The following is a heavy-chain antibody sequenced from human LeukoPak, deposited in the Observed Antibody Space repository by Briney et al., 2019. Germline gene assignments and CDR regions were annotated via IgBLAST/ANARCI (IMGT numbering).Heavy chain of an antibody. CDR2: IYYSGST. CDR1: GGCISSSSYY. Sequence: SETLSLTCTVSGGCISSSSYYWGCIRQPPGKGLEWIGSIYYSGSTYYNPSLKSRVTISVDTSKNQFSLKLSSVTAADTAVYYCALYCSSTSCYTGRVLDAFDIWGQGTMVTVSS. D-gene: IGHD2-2*02. CDR3: ALYCSSTSCYTGRVLDAFDI. J-gene: IGHJ3*02. V-gene: IGHV4-39*01.